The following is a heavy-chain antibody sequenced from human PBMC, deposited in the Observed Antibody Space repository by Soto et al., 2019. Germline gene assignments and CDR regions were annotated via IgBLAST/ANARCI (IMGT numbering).Heavy chain of an antibody. CDR1: GFTFSAYA. J-gene: IGHJ4*02. Sequence: EVQLLESGGGVVQPGGSLRLSCAASGFTFSAYAMSWVRQAPGKGLEWVSVISGSGGATYYADSVKGRFTISRDNSKNTLYLHMNSLRAEDTAVYYCARQEYSTTWYLKYWGQGTLVTVSS. D-gene: IGHD6-13*01. CDR3: ARQEYSTTWYLKY. V-gene: IGHV3-23*01. CDR2: ISGSGGAT.